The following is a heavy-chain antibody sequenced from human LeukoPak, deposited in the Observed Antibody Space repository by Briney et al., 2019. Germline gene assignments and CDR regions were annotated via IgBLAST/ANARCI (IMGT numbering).Heavy chain of an antibody. Sequence: GGSLRLSCAASGFTFSSYAMSWVRQAPGKGLEWVSAISGSGGSTYYADSVKGRFTISRDNSKNTLYLQMNSLRAEDTAVYYCASRMGATYSGIGYASNYFDYWGQGTLVTVSS. V-gene: IGHV3-23*01. D-gene: IGHD1-26*01. J-gene: IGHJ4*02. CDR3: ASRMGATYSGIGYASNYFDY. CDR2: ISGSGGST. CDR1: GFTFSSYA.